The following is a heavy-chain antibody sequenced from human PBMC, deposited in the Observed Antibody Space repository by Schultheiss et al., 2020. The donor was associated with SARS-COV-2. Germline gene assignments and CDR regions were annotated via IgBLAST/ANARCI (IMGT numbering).Heavy chain of an antibody. Sequence: SETLSLTCTVSGGSISSGGYYWSWIRQHPGKGLEWIGYIYYSGSTYYNPSLKSRVTISVDTSKNQFSLKLSSVTAADTAVYYCAREGPTTGGFDYWGQGTLVTVSS. V-gene: IGHV4-31*03. J-gene: IGHJ4*02. CDR1: GGSISSGGYY. CDR2: IYYSGST. D-gene: IGHD4-11*01. CDR3: AREGPTTGGFDY.